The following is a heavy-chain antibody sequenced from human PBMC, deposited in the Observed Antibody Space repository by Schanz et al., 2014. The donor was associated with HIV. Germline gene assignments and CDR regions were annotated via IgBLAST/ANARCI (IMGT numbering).Heavy chain of an antibody. CDR2: ISISGETT. Sequence: EVQLVESGGGLVKPGGSLRLSCAASGFTLSSYTMTWVRQAPGKGLEWVSGISISGETTYYADSVKGRFIISRDNSKNTLYLQMNSLRVEDTAVYYCANEEVPNDYWGQGTLVTVSS. CDR3: ANEEVPNDY. V-gene: IGHV3-23*04. J-gene: IGHJ4*02. CDR1: GFTLSSYT.